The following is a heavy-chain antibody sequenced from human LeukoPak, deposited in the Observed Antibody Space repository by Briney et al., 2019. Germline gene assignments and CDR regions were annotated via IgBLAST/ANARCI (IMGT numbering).Heavy chain of an antibody. V-gene: IGHV5-51*01. CDR2: NYPGDSDT. D-gene: IGHD6-13*01. J-gene: IGHJ6*03. Sequence: GESLQISCQGSGYTFSNYWIGWVRQLPGKGLEWMGINYPGDSDTRYSPSFQGQVTMSADKSISTAYLQWSSLKASDTAMYYCARQGAAGKYYYYYMDVWGKGTTVTVSS. CDR1: GYTFSNYW. CDR3: ARQGAAGKYYYYYMDV.